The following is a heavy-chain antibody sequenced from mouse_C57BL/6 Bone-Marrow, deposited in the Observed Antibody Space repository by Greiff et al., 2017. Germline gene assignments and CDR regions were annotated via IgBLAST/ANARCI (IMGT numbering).Heavy chain of an antibody. V-gene: IGHV1-54*01. CDR1: GYAFTTYL. D-gene: IGHD1-1*01. Sequence: QVQLQQSGAELVRPGTSVKVSCKASGYAFTTYLIEWVKQRPGQGLEWIGVINPGSGGTNYNEKFKGKATLTAEKSSRTAYMQLSSLTSEDSAVYFCARPPYYSSSYDYAMDYWGQGTSVTVSS. CDR2: INPGSGGT. CDR3: ARPPYYSSSYDYAMDY. J-gene: IGHJ4*01.